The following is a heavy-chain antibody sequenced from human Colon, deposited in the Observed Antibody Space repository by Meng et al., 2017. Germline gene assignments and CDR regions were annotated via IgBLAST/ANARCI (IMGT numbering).Heavy chain of an antibody. CDR3: AKGGHFSFFDV. D-gene: IGHD3-16*02. CDR1: GLIFSSYA. Sequence: EVQLLGFGGGLVQPGGSLGLSCAASGLIFSSYAMTWVRQAPGKGLEWVSTISGRGDDPFDADSVKGQFTISRDNSKNTVYLQMNSLRADDTALYYCAKGGHFSFFDVWGRGTLVTVSS. V-gene: IGHV3-23*01. CDR2: ISGRGDDP. J-gene: IGHJ2*01.